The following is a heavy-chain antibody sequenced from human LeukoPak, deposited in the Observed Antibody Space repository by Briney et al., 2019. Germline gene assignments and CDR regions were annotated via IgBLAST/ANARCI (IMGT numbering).Heavy chain of an antibody. CDR3: VRARVDY. Sequence: GKSLRLSCAASGFTFTNYGMHWVRQAPGKGLEWVAVTSYDGTKEYYADSVKGRFTISRDNSRDTVFLQMNSLTHDDTAVYFCVRARVDYWGQGTLVTVSS. V-gene: IGHV3-30*03. J-gene: IGHJ4*02. CDR1: GFTFTNYG. CDR2: TSYDGTKE.